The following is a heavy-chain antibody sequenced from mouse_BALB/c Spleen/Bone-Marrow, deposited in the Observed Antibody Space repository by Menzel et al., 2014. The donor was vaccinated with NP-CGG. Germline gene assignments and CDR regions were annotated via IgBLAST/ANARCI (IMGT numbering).Heavy chain of an antibody. D-gene: IGHD2-14*01. Sequence: EVKPQESGGGLVKPGGSLKLSCAASGFIFSDYYMYWVRQTPEKRLEWVATISDGGSYTSYPDSVKGRFTVSRDNAKNNLYLQMSSLKSEDTAFYYCARTYRPYALDYWGQGSSVTVSS. CDR1: GFIFSDYY. V-gene: IGHV5-4*02. CDR2: ISDGGSYT. J-gene: IGHJ4*01. CDR3: ARTYRPYALDY.